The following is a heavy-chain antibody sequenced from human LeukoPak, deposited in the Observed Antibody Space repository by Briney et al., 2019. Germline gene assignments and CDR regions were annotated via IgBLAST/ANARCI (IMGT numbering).Heavy chain of an antibody. CDR3: ARGYSSSSWSLFDY. V-gene: IGHV3-23*01. D-gene: IGHD6-6*01. CDR2: IRGRGGSR. CDR1: GFTFSSYA. J-gene: IGHJ4*02. Sequence: GGSLRLSCAASGFTFSSYAMSWVRQAPGKGLEWVAAIRGRGGSRYSADSVKGRVTISRDNSKNALYLQMNSLRAQDTAVYYCARGYSSSSWSLFDYWGQGTLVTVSS.